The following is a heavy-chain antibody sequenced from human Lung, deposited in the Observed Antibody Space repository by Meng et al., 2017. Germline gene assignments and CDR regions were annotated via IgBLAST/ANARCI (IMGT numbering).Heavy chain of an antibody. V-gene: IGHV3-15*01. CDR2: MKSKVDRGTT. CDR3: TWDDKAGSDY. J-gene: IGHJ4*02. Sequence: GRLVESGGQLGKPGGSLSRSCVAAGFYFPGGWMGWVRQAPGKGLQWVGSMKSKVDRGTTEYAASVTGTSTISRADSKSSLYLQMIGVRIDDTGVYSCTWDDKAGSDYWGQGTLVTVSS. CDR1: GFYFPGGW. D-gene: IGHD1-1*01.